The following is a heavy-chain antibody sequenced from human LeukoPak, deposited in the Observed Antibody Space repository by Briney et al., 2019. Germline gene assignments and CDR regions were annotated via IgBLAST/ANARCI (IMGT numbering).Heavy chain of an antibody. D-gene: IGHD2-21*02. CDR3: ARDSGGDYGIDAFDI. V-gene: IGHV3-74*01. J-gene: IGHJ3*02. Sequence: GRSLRLSCAASGFTFSSYWMHWVRQAPGKGLVWVSRINSDGSSTSYADSVKGRFTISRDNAKNTLYLQMNSLRAEDTAVYYCARDSGGDYGIDAFDIWGQGTMVTVSS. CDR1: GFTFSSYW. CDR2: INSDGSST.